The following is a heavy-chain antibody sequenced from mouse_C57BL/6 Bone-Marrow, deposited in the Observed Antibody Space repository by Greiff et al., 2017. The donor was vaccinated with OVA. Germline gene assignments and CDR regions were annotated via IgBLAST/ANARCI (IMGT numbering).Heavy chain of an antibody. CDR3: TGSKGIYFDY. J-gene: IGHJ2*01. CDR1: GFTFSNYW. V-gene: IGHV6-3*01. Sequence: EVKVEESGGGLVQPGGSMKLSCVASGFTFSNYWMNWVRQSPEKGLEWVAQIRLKSDNYATHYAESVKGRFTISRDDSKSSFYLQMNNLRAEDTGIYYCTGSKGIYFDYWGQGTTLTVSS. CDR2: IRLKSDNYAT. D-gene: IGHD1-3*01.